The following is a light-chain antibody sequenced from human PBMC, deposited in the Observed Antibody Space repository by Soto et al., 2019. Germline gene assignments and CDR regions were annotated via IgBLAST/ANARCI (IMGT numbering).Light chain of an antibody. CDR1: QDINRW. CDR2: NAD. V-gene: IGKV1-5*01. Sequence: DIQMTPSPSTLSASVLYIVIITVRASQDINRWLAWYQQKPGKAPKILIYNADTLESGVPSRFSGSGYGTEFILTISSLQPDDFATYFCKQYYTYSTFGQGTRLEIK. J-gene: IGKJ5*01. CDR3: KQYYTYST.